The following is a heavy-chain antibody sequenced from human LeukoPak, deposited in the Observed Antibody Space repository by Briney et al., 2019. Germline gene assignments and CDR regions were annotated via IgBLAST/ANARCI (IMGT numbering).Heavy chain of an antibody. CDR1: GYTVTSYG. J-gene: IGHJ5*02. D-gene: IGHD6-13*01. V-gene: IGHV1-18*01. CDR3: AREIAAAEGSNWFDP. Sequence: ASVKVSRKASGYTVTSYGISWVSQAPGQGLEWMGWISAYNGNTNYAQKLQSRVTMTTDTSTSTAYMELRSLRSDDTAVYYCAREIAAAEGSNWFDPWGQGTLVTVSS. CDR2: ISAYNGNT.